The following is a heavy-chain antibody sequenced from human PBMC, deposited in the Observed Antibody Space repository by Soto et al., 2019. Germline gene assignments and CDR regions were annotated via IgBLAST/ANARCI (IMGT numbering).Heavy chain of an antibody. Sequence: QVQLVQSGAEVRMPGSSVKVSCKASGGTFSTYPINWVRQAPGQGLEWMGGIIPLFGTTNYAQKFKGRVTITADESTSTASMELSSLRDEDAAGYYCARCATHGSSWYFWFDPWGQGTLVTVSS. J-gene: IGHJ5*02. CDR2: IIPLFGTT. CDR3: ARCATHGSSWYFWFDP. D-gene: IGHD6-13*01. V-gene: IGHV1-69*01. CDR1: GGTFSTYP.